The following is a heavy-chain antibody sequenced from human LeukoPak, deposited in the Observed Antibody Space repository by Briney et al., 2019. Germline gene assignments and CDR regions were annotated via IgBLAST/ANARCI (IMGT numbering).Heavy chain of an antibody. Sequence: GGSLRFSCAASGFTFCDYYMSWMGQAPGKGLEWVSYISSSSSTIYYADSGKGRFTISRDKAKNSLYLQMHSLRAEDTAVYYCPRVDTVTSLREYWGQGTLVTVSS. CDR3: PRVDTVTSLREY. J-gene: IGHJ4*02. D-gene: IGHD4-17*01. CDR2: ISSSSSTI. V-gene: IGHV3-11*01. CDR1: GFTFCDYY.